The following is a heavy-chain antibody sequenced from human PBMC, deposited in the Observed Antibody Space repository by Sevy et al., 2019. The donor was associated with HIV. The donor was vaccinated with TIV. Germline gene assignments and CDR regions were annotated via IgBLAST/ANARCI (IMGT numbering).Heavy chain of an antibody. J-gene: IGHJ4*02. CDR2: IKSNGDGGTI. V-gene: IGHV3-15*01. CDR3: TTKGGFWSGYQYFDY. D-gene: IGHD3-3*01. Sequence: GGSLRLSCAASGFTFNKAWMTWVRQAPGKGLEWVGRIKSNGDGGTIDYTAPVKGRFTISRDDSKNTLYLQMNSLKTEDTAVYYCTTKGGFWSGYQYFDYWGQGTLVTVSS. CDR1: GFTFNKAW.